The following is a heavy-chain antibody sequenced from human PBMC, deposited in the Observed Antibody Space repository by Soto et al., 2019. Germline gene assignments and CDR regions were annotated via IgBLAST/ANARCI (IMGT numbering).Heavy chain of an antibody. D-gene: IGHD5-12*01. CDR1: GGTFSNSA. Sequence: QVQLEQSGAEVKKPGSSVKVSCKTSGGTFSNSAISWVRQAPGQGPEWMGGIMPIFRTPDYAQKFQDRVTNTADESTTTAYMELRGLRSDDTAVYYCARDKDRLRIGWNYHYLLDVWGQGTTVTVSS. V-gene: IGHV1-69*12. CDR2: IMPIFRTP. CDR3: ARDKDRLRIGWNYHYLLDV. J-gene: IGHJ6*02.